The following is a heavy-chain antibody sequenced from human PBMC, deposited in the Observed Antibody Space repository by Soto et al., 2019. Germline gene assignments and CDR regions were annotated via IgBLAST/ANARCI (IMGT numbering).Heavy chain of an antibody. Sequence: QVHLMESGGGLVKPGGSLRLSCAASGFAFSAYYMSWIRQAPGKGLEWLSYISESGTTIYYADSVKGRFTISRDNDKNSLYLQMNGLRVEDTAVYYCTRSDYDTSGYTDYWGQGTLVTVSS. J-gene: IGHJ4*02. CDR1: GFAFSAYY. CDR3: TRSDYDTSGYTDY. CDR2: ISESGTTI. V-gene: IGHV3-11*01. D-gene: IGHD3-22*01.